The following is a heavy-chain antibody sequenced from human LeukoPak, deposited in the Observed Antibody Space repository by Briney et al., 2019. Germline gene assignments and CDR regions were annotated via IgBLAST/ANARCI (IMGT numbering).Heavy chain of an antibody. J-gene: IGHJ6*04. CDR2: ISYDGSNK. Sequence: GRSLRLSCAASGFTFSSYAMHWVRQAPGKGLEWVAVISYDGSNKYYADSVKGRFTISRDNAKNSLYLQMNSLRAEDTAVYYCAELGITMIGGVWGKGTTVTISS. D-gene: IGHD3-10*02. CDR1: GFTFSSYA. CDR3: AELGITMIGGV. V-gene: IGHV3-30*04.